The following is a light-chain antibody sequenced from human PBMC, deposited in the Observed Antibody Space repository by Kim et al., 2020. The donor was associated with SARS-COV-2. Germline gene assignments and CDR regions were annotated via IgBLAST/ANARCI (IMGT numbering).Light chain of an antibody. Sequence: QSALTQPRSVSGSPGQSVTISCTGTSSDVGGYNYVSWYQQHPGKAPKAMIYDVNKRPSGVPDRFSGSKSGNTASQTISGLQAEDEADYYCSSYAGTYSWVFGGGTKLTVL. CDR3: SSYAGTYSWV. CDR1: SSDVGGYNY. V-gene: IGLV2-11*01. CDR2: DVN. J-gene: IGLJ3*02.